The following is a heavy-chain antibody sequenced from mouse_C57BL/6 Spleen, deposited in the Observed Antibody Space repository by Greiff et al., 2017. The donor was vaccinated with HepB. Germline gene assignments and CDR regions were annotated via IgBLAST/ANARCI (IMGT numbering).Heavy chain of an antibody. V-gene: IGHV5-16*01. J-gene: IGHJ2*01. CDR2: INYDGSST. CDR3: ARYGSSYDY. Sequence: EVKLVESEGGLVQPGSSMKLSCTASGFTFSDYYMAWVRQVPEKGLEWVANINYDGSSTYYLDSLKSRFIISRDNAKNILYRQMSSLKSEDTATYYCARYGSSYDYWGQGTTLTVSS. D-gene: IGHD1-1*01. CDR1: GFTFSDYY.